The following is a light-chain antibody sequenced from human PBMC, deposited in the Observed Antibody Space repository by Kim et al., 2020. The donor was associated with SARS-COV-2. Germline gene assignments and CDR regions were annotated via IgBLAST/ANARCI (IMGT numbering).Light chain of an antibody. Sequence: SSVGDRVPITCRASQDISSWLGWYQQKPGKAPKVLIYEASNLQSGVPSRFSGSGSGTDFTLTINSLQPEDFASYYCQKTHSFPLTFGGGTKVDIK. J-gene: IGKJ4*01. CDR2: EAS. CDR1: QDISSW. V-gene: IGKV1D-12*01. CDR3: QKTHSFPLT.